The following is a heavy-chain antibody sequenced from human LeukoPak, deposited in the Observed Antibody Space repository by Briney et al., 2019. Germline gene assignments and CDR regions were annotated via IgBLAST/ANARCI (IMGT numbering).Heavy chain of an antibody. CDR3: ASRLYDSARNFDY. CDR1: GFTLRSYAM. J-gene: IGHJ4*02. V-gene: IGHV4-4*02. CDR2: IYHSGST. Sequence: KTGGSLRLSCAASGFTLRSYAMSWVPRPPGKGLEWIGEIYHSGSTNYNPSLKNRVTISVDKSRNQFSLKLTSVTAADTAVYYCASRLYDSARNFDYWGQGTRV. D-gene: IGHD3-22*01.